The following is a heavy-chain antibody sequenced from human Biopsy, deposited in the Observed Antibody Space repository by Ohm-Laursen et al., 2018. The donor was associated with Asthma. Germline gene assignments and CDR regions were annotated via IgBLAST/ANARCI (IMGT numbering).Heavy chain of an antibody. V-gene: IGHV4-59*01. J-gene: IGHJ4*02. D-gene: IGHD6-19*01. CDR3: ASSGGYYFPH. CDR1: GVSMKTYY. CDR2: LYYSGSA. Sequence: GTLSLTCSVSGVSMKTYYWSWIRQPPGKGLEWIGSLYYSGSANYNPSLKSRVTISSDMSKSQFSLKLNSVSAADTAIYYCASSGGYYFPHWGQGTLVTVPS.